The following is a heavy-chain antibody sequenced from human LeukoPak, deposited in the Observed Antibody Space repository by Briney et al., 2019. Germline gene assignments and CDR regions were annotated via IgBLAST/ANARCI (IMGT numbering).Heavy chain of an antibody. D-gene: IGHD3-10*01. CDR2: FDPEDGET. J-gene: IGHJ6*02. Sequence: GASVKVSCKVSGYTLTELSMHWVRQTPGKGLEWMGGFDPEDGETVYAQKFQGRVTMTEDTSTDTAHMELSSLRSEDTAVYYCATDQRGAGLGFRYGSGSYNGMDVWGQGTTVTVSS. V-gene: IGHV1-24*01. CDR3: ATDQRGAGLGFRYGSGSYNGMDV. CDR1: GYTLTELS.